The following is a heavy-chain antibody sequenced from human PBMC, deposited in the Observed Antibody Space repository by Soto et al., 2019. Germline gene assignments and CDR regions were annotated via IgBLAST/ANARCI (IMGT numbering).Heavy chain of an antibody. Sequence: ASVKVSCKASGGTFSSYAISWVRQAPGQGLEWMGGIIPIFGTANYAQKFQGRVTITADKSTSTAYMELSSLRSEDTAVYYCATGVHSSGWYPFDYWGQGTLVTVPS. D-gene: IGHD6-19*01. V-gene: IGHV1-69*06. CDR1: GGTFSSYA. CDR2: IIPIFGTA. CDR3: ATGVHSSGWYPFDY. J-gene: IGHJ4*02.